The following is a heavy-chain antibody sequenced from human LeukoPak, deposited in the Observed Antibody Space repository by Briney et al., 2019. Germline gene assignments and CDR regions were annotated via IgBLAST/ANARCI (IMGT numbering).Heavy chain of an antibody. V-gene: IGHV3-21*01. D-gene: IGHD3-22*01. CDR2: ISSSSSYI. Sequence: GGSLRLSCAASGFTFSSYSMNWVRQAPGKGLEWVSSISSSSSYIYYADSVKGRFTISRDNAKNSLYLQMNSLRAEDTAVYYCARGRAYGSSGYYDHYFDYWGQGTLVTVSS. CDR1: GFTFSSYS. J-gene: IGHJ4*02. CDR3: ARGRAYGSSGYYDHYFDY.